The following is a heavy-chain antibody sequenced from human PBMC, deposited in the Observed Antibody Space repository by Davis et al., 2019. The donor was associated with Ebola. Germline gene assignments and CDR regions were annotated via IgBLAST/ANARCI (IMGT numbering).Heavy chain of an antibody. V-gene: IGHV4-39*01. Sequence: SETLSLTCTVSGGSISRSAYYWSWIRQSPGKGLEWIGSVYYSGDTYYTPSLRSRVTISVDTSKNQFSLKLSSVTAADTAVYYCARQSSGWYFIGWGQGTTVTVSS. D-gene: IGHD6-19*01. J-gene: IGHJ6*02. CDR1: GGSISRSAYY. CDR3: ARQSSGWYFIG. CDR2: VYYSGDT.